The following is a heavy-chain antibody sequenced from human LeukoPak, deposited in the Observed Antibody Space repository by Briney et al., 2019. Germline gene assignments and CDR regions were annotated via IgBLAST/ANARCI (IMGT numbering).Heavy chain of an antibody. CDR2: IYYSGST. Sequence: PSETLSLTCTVSGGSISSYYWSWIRQPPGKGLEWIGYIYYSGSTNYNPSLKSRVTISVDTSKNQFSLKLSSVTAADTAVCYCARTSPYYYYGMDVWGQGTTVTVSS. J-gene: IGHJ6*02. CDR3: ARTSPYYYYGMDV. CDR1: GGSISSYY. V-gene: IGHV4-59*01.